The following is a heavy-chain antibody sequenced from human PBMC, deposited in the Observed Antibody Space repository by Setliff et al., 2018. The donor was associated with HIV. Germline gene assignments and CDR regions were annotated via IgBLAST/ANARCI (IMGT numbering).Heavy chain of an antibody. Sequence: SETLSLTCTVSGGSISSTNSYWGWIRQPPGKGLECVGLIYYSGSTNYNPSLKSRVTISVDTSKNQFSLKLSSVTAADTAVYYCARDGYRDTLNDAFDIWGQGTMVTVSS. CDR3: ARDGYRDTLNDAFDI. CDR2: IYYSGST. V-gene: IGHV4-39*07. D-gene: IGHD6-13*01. J-gene: IGHJ3*02. CDR1: GGSISSTNSY.